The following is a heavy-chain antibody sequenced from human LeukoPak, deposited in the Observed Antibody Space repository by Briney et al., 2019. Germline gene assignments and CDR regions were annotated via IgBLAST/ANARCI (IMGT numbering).Heavy chain of an antibody. V-gene: IGHV3-21*01. D-gene: IGHD6-13*01. CDR3: AISSSTLWNPFDY. Sequence: GGSLRLSCAASGFTFSSYSMKWVRQAPGKGLEWVSSISSSSSYIYYADSVKGRITISRDKAKNSMYLQMNSLRAEDTAVYYCAISSSTLWNPFDYWGQGTLVTVSS. CDR2: ISSSSSYI. J-gene: IGHJ4*02. CDR1: GFTFSSYS.